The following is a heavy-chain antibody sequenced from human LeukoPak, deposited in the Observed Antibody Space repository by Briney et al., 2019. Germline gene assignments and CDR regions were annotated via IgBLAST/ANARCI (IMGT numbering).Heavy chain of an antibody. Sequence: GGSLRLSCAASGFTFGSYAMHWVRQAPGKGLEYVSAISSNGGSTYYANSVKGRFTISRDNSKNTLYLRMGSLRAEDMAVYYCASGSAYYDSSGYFVYWGQGTLVTVSS. CDR2: ISSNGGST. CDR1: GFTFGSYA. CDR3: ASGSAYYDSSGYFVY. D-gene: IGHD3-22*01. V-gene: IGHV3-64*01. J-gene: IGHJ4*02.